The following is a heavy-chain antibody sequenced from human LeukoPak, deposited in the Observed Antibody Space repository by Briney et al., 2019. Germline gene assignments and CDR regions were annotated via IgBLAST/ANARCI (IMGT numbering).Heavy chain of an antibody. V-gene: IGHV1-18*01. Sequence: ASVKVSCKASGYTFTSYGISWVRQASGQGLEWMGWISAYNGNTNYAQKLQGRVTMTTDTSTSTAYMELRSLRSDDTAVYYCARGEGDIVVVPAAAPLGYWGQGTLVTVSS. J-gene: IGHJ4*02. CDR2: ISAYNGNT. CDR3: ARGEGDIVVVPAAAPLGY. D-gene: IGHD2-2*01. CDR1: GYTFTSYG.